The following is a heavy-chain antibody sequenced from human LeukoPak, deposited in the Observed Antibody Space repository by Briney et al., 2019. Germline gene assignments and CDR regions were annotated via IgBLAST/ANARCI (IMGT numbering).Heavy chain of an antibody. CDR3: AKDRAYCGGDCYSGDY. J-gene: IGHJ4*02. CDR2: ISGSGGST. Sequence: PGGSLRLSCEASGFTFTSYAMSWVRQAPGKGLEWVSAISGSGGSTYYADSVKGRFTISRDNSKNTLYLQMNSLRAEDTAVYYCAKDRAYCGGDCYSGDYWGQGTLVTVSS. V-gene: IGHV3-23*01. D-gene: IGHD2-21*02. CDR1: GFTFTSYA.